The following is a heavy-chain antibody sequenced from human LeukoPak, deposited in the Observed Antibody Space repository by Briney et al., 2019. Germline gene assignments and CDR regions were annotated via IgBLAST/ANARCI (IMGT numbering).Heavy chain of an antibody. V-gene: IGHV4-59*02. CDR1: GASVSDYS. D-gene: IGHD1-26*01. J-gene: IGHJ6*03. Sequence: SETLSLTCTVSGASVSDYSWTWIRQPPGKGLEWIGNISYSGITNYNPSLKSRVTISVDASKNQFSLRLSSVTAADTAVYYCASGSYSFYYMDVWGKGTTVTVSS. CDR2: ISYSGIT. CDR3: ASGSYSFYYMDV.